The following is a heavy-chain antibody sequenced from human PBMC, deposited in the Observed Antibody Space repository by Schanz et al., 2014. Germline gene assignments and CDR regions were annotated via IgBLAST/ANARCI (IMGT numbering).Heavy chain of an antibody. V-gene: IGHV3-33*03. CDR1: GFAFSVYG. CDR3: AKQIHYDILTVTRN. J-gene: IGHJ4*02. Sequence: QVQMVESGGGVVQPGRSLRLSCAASGFAFSVYGMHWVRQAPGKGPEWVAVIWSDGSTKYYADSVKGRFTISRDNSKNTLYLQMNSLRADDTAVYYCAKQIHYDILTVTRNWGQGTLVTVSS. CDR2: IWSDGSTK. D-gene: IGHD3-9*01.